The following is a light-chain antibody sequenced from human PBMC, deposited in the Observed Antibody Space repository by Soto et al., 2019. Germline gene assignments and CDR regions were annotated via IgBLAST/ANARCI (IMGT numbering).Light chain of an antibody. CDR1: QSISGW. CDR3: QQYNSLYT. V-gene: IGKV1-5*01. Sequence: DSQMTHSPSTVSAYVGHRVTITFWASQSISGWLAWYQQKPGKAPKLLIYDASTLESGVPSRFRGSGSETEFTLTITILQPDDLATYYYQQYNSLYTFGQGTRLEI. CDR2: DAS. J-gene: IGKJ5*01.